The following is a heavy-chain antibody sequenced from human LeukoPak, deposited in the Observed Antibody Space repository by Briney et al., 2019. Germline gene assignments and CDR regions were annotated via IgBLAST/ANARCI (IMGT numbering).Heavy chain of an antibody. CDR2: IIPILGIA. CDR1: GGTFSSYA. D-gene: IGHD1-26*01. V-gene: IGHV1-69*04. J-gene: IGHJ4*02. CDR3: ARVNLLGATLFDY. Sequence: SVKVTCKASGGTFSSYAISWVRQAPGQGLEWMGRIIPILGIANYAQRFQGRVTITADKSTSTAYMELSSLRSEDTAVYYCARVNLLGATLFDYWGQGTLVTVSS.